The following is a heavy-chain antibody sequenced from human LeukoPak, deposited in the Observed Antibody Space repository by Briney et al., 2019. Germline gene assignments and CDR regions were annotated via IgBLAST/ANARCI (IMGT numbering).Heavy chain of an antibody. J-gene: IGHJ4*02. V-gene: IGHV3-30-3*01. CDR3: AREIYRAAAEVAPDY. Sequence: PGGSLRLSCAASGFTFSSYAMHWVRQAPGKGLEWVAVISYDGSNKYYADSVKGRFTISRDNSKNTLYLQMNSLRAEDTAVYYCAREIYRAAAEVAPDYWGQGTLVTVSS. D-gene: IGHD6-13*01. CDR2: ISYDGSNK. CDR1: GFTFSSYA.